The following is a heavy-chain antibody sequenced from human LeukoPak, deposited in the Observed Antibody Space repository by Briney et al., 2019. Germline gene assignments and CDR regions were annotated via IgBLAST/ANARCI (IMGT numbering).Heavy chain of an antibody. CDR1: GYTFTGYY. D-gene: IGHD3-22*01. CDR3: ARDLLEGDSSGLIDY. V-gene: IGHV1-2*02. J-gene: IGHJ4*02. CDR2: INPNSGGT. Sequence: ASVKVSCKASGYTFTGYYMHWVRQAPGQGLEWMGWINPNSGGTNYAQKFQGRVTMTRDTSISTVYMELSSLRSEDTAVYYCARDLLEGDSSGLIDYWGQGTLVTVSS.